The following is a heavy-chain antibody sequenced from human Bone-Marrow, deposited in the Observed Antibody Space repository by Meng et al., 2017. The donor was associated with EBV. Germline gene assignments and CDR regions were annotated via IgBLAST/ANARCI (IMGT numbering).Heavy chain of an antibody. V-gene: IGHV1-69*01. D-gene: IGHD4-17*01. Sequence: VGVVRSGAEVKKPGSSVKVSCRTSGGTFRSDAVSWVRQAPGQGLEWMGGLIPMSDAPHYAQKFQGRVTITADESTSTHYMELSSLRSEDTAVYYCARIEDGDYAFDYWGQGTLVTVSS. CDR1: GGTFRSDA. CDR2: LIPMSDAP. CDR3: ARIEDGDYAFDY. J-gene: IGHJ4*02.